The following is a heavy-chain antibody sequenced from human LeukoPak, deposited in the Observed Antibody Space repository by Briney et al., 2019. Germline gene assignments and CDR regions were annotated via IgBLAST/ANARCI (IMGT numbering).Heavy chain of an antibody. D-gene: IGHD4-11*01. CDR3: ARSINYSNYLLDS. CDR1: GFNFRDYD. J-gene: IGHJ4*02. CDR2: ISASGATT. V-gene: IGHV3-23*01. Sequence: GGTLRLSCAASGFNFRDYDMTWVRQAPGKGLERIASISASGATTNYADSVRGRFTISRDNSNKVTYLRMKSLRAEDTAVFYCARSINYSNYLLDSWGQGTRVTVSS.